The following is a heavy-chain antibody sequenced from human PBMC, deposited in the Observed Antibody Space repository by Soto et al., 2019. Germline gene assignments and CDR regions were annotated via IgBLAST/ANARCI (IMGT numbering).Heavy chain of an antibody. D-gene: IGHD3-3*01. CDR1: GGTFSSYT. CDR2: INPINGNA. Sequence: VASVKVSCKASGGTFSSYTISWVRQAPGQGLEWMGRINPINGNAKYAQKFQGRVTITGDKSTSTAYMELSSLRSEDTAVYYCARDYREENYDFWSGYSLDAFDIWGQGTMVTVSS. CDR3: ARDYREENYDFWSGYSLDAFDI. J-gene: IGHJ3*02. V-gene: IGHV1-69*08.